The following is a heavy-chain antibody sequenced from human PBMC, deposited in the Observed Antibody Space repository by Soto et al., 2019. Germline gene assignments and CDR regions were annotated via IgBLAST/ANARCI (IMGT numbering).Heavy chain of an antibody. J-gene: IGHJ4*02. CDR3: ARGTIVARQILDY. V-gene: IGHV3-30*03. CDR1: GFTFSSYA. CDR2: ISIRGGDE. D-gene: IGHD6-6*01. Sequence: QVQLVESGGGVVQPGKSLSLSCAASGFTFSSYAMHWARQAPGKGLEWVTVISIRGGDEYYAESVRGRFTISGDDSKNTLYLQMDSLRVEDTAVYSCARGTIVARQILDYWGQGTLGTVAS.